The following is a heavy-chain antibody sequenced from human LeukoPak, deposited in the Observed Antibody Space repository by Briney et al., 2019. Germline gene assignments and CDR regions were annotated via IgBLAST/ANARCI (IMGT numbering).Heavy chain of an antibody. CDR2: INPNSGGT. J-gene: IGHJ4*02. D-gene: IGHD6-13*01. CDR3: ATSRGPIAAAGIDY. V-gene: IGHV1-2*02. CDR1: GYTFTGYY. Sequence: ASVKVSCKSSGYTFTGYYMHWVRQAPGQGLEWMGWINPNSGGTKYAQKFQCRVTMTRDTSISTAYMELSRLRSDDTAVYYCATSRGPIAAAGIDYGGQGTLVTVSS.